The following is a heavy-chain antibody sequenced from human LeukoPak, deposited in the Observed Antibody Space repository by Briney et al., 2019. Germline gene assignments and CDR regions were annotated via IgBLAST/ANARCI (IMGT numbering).Heavy chain of an antibody. Sequence: GGSLRLSCAASGFTFSGYAMSWVRQAPGKGLEWVSAISGSGGSTYYADSVKGRFTISRDNSKNTLYLQMNSLRAEDTAVYYCAARDIVVVVAPEAFDYWGQGTLVTVSS. D-gene: IGHD2-15*01. V-gene: IGHV3-23*01. CDR1: GFTFSGYA. CDR3: AARDIVVVVAPEAFDY. J-gene: IGHJ4*02. CDR2: ISGSGGST.